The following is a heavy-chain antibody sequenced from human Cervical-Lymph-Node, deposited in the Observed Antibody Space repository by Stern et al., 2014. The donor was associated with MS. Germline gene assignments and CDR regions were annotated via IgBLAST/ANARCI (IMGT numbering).Heavy chain of an antibody. CDR3: ARVRVGANDF. V-gene: IGHV3-9*01. Sequence: EVQLVQSGGGLVQPGKSLRLSCVASGFIFDDYAMHWVRHVPGNAPEWVSGIDWNSGRILYADSVKGRFTTSRDNAKNSLYLQMNSLRTDDTALYYCARVRVGANDFWGQGTLVTVSS. CDR1: GFIFDDYA. J-gene: IGHJ4*02. D-gene: IGHD1-26*01. CDR2: IDWNSGRI.